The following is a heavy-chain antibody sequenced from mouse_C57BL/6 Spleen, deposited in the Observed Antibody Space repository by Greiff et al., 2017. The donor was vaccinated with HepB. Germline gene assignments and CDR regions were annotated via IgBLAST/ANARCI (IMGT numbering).Heavy chain of an antibody. J-gene: IGHJ1*03. CDR3: ARHTVPYWYFDV. V-gene: IGHV5-9*01. D-gene: IGHD1-1*01. CDR1: GFTFSSYT. Sequence: DVQLQESGGGLVKPGGSLKLSCAASGFTFSSYTMSWVRQTPEKRLEWVATISGGGGNTYYPDSVKGRFTISRDNAKNTLYLQMSSLRSEDTALYYCARHTVPYWYFDVWGTGTTVTVSS. CDR2: ISGGGGNT.